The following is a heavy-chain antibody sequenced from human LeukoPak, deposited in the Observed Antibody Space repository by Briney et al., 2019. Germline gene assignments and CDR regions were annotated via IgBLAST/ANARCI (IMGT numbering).Heavy chain of an antibody. CDR3: AREGSSWWFDY. CDR2: ISYDGSNK. J-gene: IGHJ4*02. Sequence: PGGSLRLSCAASGFTFSSYAMHWVRQAPGKGLEWVAVISYDGSNKYYADSVKGRFTISRDNSKNTLYLQMNSLRAEDTAVYYCAREGSSWWFDYWGQGTLVTVSS. CDR1: GFTFSSYA. D-gene: IGHD6-13*01. V-gene: IGHV3-30-3*01.